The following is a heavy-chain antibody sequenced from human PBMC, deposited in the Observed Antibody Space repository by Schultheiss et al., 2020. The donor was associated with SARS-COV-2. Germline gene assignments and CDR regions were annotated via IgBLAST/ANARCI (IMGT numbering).Heavy chain of an antibody. D-gene: IGHD3-3*01. V-gene: IGHV3-11*01. CDR1: GFTFSDYY. CDR3: AREGLHYDFWSGYHTFRGFGNYYYYYMDV. Sequence: GESLKISCAASGFTFSDYYMSWIRQAPGKGLEWVSYISSSGSTIYYADSVKGRFTISRDNAKNSLYLQMNSLRAEDTAVYYCAREGLHYDFWSGYHTFRGFGNYYYYYMDVWGKGTTVTVSS. J-gene: IGHJ6*03. CDR2: ISSSGSTI.